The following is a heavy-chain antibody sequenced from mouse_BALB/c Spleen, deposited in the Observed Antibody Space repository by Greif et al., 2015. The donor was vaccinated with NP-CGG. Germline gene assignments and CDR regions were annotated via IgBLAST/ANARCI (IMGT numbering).Heavy chain of an antibody. CDR2: IWAGGST. Sequence: QVQLKESGPGLVAPSQSLSITCTVSGFSLTSYGVHWVRQPPGKGLEWLGVIWAGGSTNYNSALMSRLSISKGNSKSXVFLKMNSLQTDDTAMYYCARYYYGSSGYFDVWGAGTTVTVSS. D-gene: IGHD1-1*01. J-gene: IGHJ1*01. V-gene: IGHV2-9*02. CDR1: GFSLTSYG. CDR3: ARYYYGSSGYFDV.